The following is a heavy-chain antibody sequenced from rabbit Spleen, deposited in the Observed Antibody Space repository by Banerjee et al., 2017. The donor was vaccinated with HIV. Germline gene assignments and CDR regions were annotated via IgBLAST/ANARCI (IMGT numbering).Heavy chain of an antibody. V-gene: IGHV1S45*01. Sequence: LEESGGGLVKPGGTLTLTCTVSGFSFSSNWICWVRQAPGKGLEWIACIDTSDGDTDYANWPKGRFTISKASSTTVTLKMTSLTAADTATYFCARDLTDAIGWNFGWWGPGTLVTVS. CDR1: GFSFSSNW. CDR2: IDTSDGDT. CDR3: ARDLTDAIGWNFGW. J-gene: IGHJ4*01. D-gene: IGHD4-1*01.